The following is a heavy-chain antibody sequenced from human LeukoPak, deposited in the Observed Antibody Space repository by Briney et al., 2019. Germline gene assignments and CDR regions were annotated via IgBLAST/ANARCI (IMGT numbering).Heavy chain of an antibody. Sequence: SETLSLTCTVSGGSISSGDYYWSWIRQPPGKGLEWIAYMYYSGSTYYNPSLKSRVTMSADTSKDQLSLKLSSVAAADTAVYYCARPYYYESRIDPWGQGILVTVSS. D-gene: IGHD3-22*01. CDR3: ARPYYYESRIDP. CDR2: MYYSGST. J-gene: IGHJ5*02. CDR1: GGSISSGDYY. V-gene: IGHV4-30-4*01.